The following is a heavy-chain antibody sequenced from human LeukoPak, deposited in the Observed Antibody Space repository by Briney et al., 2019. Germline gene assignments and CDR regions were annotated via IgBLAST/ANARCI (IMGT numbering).Heavy chain of an antibody. D-gene: IGHD3-9*01. CDR1: GYTFTGYY. CDR2: INPNSGGT. CDR3: ARQAGFDILTGYTLGY. Sequence: GASVKVSCKASGYTFTGYYMHWVRQAPGQGLEWMGWINPNSGGTNFAQKFQGRVTMTRDTSISTVYMELSRLRSDDTAVYYCARQAGFDILTGYTLGYWGQGTLVTVSS. J-gene: IGHJ4*02. V-gene: IGHV1-2*02.